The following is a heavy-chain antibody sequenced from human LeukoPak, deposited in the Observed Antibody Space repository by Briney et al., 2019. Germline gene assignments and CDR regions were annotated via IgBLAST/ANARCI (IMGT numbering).Heavy chain of an antibody. CDR3: ARDGPSRSQDTSYWYFDL. V-gene: IGHV1-69*13. D-gene: IGHD2-2*01. CDR1: GGTFSSYA. CDR2: IIPIFGTA. Sequence: ASVTVSCTASGGTFSSYAISWVRQAPGQGLEWMGGIIPIFGTANYAQKFQGRVTITADESTSTAYMELSSLRSEDTAVYYCARDGPSRSQDTSYWYFDLWGRGTLVTVSS. J-gene: IGHJ2*01.